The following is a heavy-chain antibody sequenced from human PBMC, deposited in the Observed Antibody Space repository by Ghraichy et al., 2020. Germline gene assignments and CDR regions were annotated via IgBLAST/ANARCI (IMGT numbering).Heavy chain of an antibody. CDR3: ARVQGMGYSSSWRPRNYGLDV. D-gene: IGHD6-13*01. Sequence: SETLSLTCAVSGGSISSLNWWSWVRQPPGKGLEWIGEIYHSGSTNYSPSLKSRVTISVDKLKDQFSLKLTSVTAADTAVYYCARVQGMGYSSSWRPRNYGLDVWGQGTAVTVSS. CDR1: GGSISSLNW. J-gene: IGHJ6*02. CDR2: IYHSGST. V-gene: IGHV4-4*02.